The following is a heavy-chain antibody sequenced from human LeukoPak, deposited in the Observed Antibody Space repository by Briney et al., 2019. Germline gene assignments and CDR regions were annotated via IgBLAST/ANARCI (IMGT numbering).Heavy chain of an antibody. Sequence: PSETLSLTCSVSGGSVYNSYWSWVRQPPGQGMEWIGEISLAGQTNYNPSLNGRVTMSLDKSSNQLSLHLTSVTAADTATYYCSRESGPFCPFGYWGQGTLVIVSS. J-gene: IGHJ4*02. CDR3: SRESGPFCPFGY. V-gene: IGHV4/OR15-8*02. D-gene: IGHD1-26*01. CDR2: ISLAGQT. CDR1: GGSVYNSY.